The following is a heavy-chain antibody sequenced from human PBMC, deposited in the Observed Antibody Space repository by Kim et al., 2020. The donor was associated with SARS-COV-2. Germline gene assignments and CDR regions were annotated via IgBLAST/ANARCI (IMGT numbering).Heavy chain of an antibody. CDR1: GGSISSSSYY. V-gene: IGHV4-39*01. Sequence: SETLSLTCTVSGGSISSSSYYWGWIRQPPGKGLEWIGSIYYSGSTYYNPSLKSRVTISVDTSKNQFSLKLSSVTAADTAVYYCARQGYSGYDLEAIVVVTAIGYWGQGTLVTVSS. CDR2: IYYSGST. CDR3: ARQGYSGYDLEAIVVVTAIGY. J-gene: IGHJ4*02. D-gene: IGHD2-21*02.